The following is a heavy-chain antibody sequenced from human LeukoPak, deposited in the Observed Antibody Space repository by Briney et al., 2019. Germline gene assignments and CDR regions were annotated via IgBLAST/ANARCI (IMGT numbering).Heavy chain of an antibody. CDR1: GFTFSGSA. V-gene: IGHV3-73*01. CDR3: FTGIFDY. CDR2: IRSKANSYAS. D-gene: IGHD6-13*01. J-gene: IGHJ4*02. Sequence: GGSLRLSCAASGFTFSGSAMHWVRQASGKGLEWVGRIRSKANSYASAYAASVKGRFTISRDDSKNTAYLQMNSLRTEDTAVYYCFTGIFDYWGQGTLVTVSS.